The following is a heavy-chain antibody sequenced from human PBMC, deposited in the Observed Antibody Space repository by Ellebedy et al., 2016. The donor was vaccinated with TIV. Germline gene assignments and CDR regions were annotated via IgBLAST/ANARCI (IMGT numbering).Heavy chain of an antibody. Sequence: GGSLRLXCAASGFTFDKYWMHWVRQAPGEGLVWVSRLYSDGSGASYADSVKGRFTISRDNAKSTLFLQMESLKVEDTVVYFCARDPTNFSSGWQYHYGLDVWGQGTTVTVSS. CDR2: LYSDGSGA. J-gene: IGHJ6*02. V-gene: IGHV3-74*01. CDR3: ARDPTNFSSGWQYHYGLDV. D-gene: IGHD3-22*01. CDR1: GFTFDKYW.